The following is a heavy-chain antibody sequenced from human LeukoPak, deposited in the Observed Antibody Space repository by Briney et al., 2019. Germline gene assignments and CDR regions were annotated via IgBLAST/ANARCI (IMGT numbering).Heavy chain of an antibody. V-gene: IGHV3-48*03. J-gene: IGHJ6*02. Sequence: PGGSLRLSCAASGFTFSSYEMNWVRQAPGKGLEWVSYISSSGSTIYYADSVKGRFTISRDNAKNSLYLQMNSLRAEDTAVYYCARIPNCSGGSCYVVHYYYGMDVWGQGTTVTVSS. CDR3: ARIPNCSGGSCYVVHYYYGMDV. D-gene: IGHD2-15*01. CDR1: GFTFSSYE. CDR2: ISSSGSTI.